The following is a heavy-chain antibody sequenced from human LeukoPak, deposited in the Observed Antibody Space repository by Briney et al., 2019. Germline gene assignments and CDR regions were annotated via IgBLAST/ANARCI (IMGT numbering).Heavy chain of an antibody. V-gene: IGHV3-23*01. CDR3: AKLGEAAAAGIFDY. D-gene: IGHD6-13*01. CDR2: ISGSGGST. CDR1: GFTFSSYA. Sequence: GGSLRLTCAASGFTFSSYAMSWVRQAPGKGLEWVSAISGSGGSTYYADSVEGRFTISRDNSKNTLYLQMNSLRAEDTAVYYCAKLGEAAAAGIFDYWGQGTLVTVSS. J-gene: IGHJ4*02.